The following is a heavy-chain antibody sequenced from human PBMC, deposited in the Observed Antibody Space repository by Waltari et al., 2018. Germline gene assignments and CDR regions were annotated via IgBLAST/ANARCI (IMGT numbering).Heavy chain of an antibody. J-gene: IGHJ5*02. Sequence: QVQLQESGPGLVKPSQTLSLTCTVSGGSISSGSYYWSWIRQPAGKGLEWIGRIYTRGSTSYNPSLKGRVTISVDTSKNQFSLKLSSVTAADTAVYFCARDMRGWDNWFDPWGQGTLVTVSS. CDR1: GGSISSGSYY. CDR2: IYTRGST. D-gene: IGHD6-19*01. CDR3: ARDMRGWDNWFDP. V-gene: IGHV4-61*02.